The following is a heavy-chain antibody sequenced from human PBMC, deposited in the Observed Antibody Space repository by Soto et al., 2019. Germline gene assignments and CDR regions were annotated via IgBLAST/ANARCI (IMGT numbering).Heavy chain of an antibody. D-gene: IGHD4-17*01. CDR2: ISSNGGST. Sequence: EVQLVESGGGLVQPGGSRRLSCAASGFTFSSYAMHWVRQAPGKGLEYVSAISSNGGSTHYANSVKGRFTISRDNSKNTLYLQMGSLRAEDMAVYYCARDGLRQYAFDIWGQGTMVTVSS. V-gene: IGHV3-64*01. CDR1: GFTFSSYA. CDR3: ARDGLRQYAFDI. J-gene: IGHJ3*02.